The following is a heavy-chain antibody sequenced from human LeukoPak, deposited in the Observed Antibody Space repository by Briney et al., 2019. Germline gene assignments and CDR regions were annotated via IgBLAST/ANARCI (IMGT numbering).Heavy chain of an antibody. Sequence: SETLSLTCTVSGGSFGTCCFSWIRQAPGKGLEWIGYIYYNGDNKYNPSLESRVILSQDTSKDQSSLALISVTAADTALYYCARHSHQVIRGAFDVWGQGTMVTVSS. CDR2: IYYNGDN. V-gene: IGHV4-59*08. CDR3: ARHSHQVIRGAFDV. D-gene: IGHD3-10*01. J-gene: IGHJ3*01. CDR1: GGSFGTCC.